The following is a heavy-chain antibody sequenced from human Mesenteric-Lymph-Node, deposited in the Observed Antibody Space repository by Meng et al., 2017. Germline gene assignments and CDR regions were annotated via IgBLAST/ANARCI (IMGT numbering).Heavy chain of an antibody. V-gene: IGHV4-61*01. Sequence: SETLSLTCSVSGASVSINPSSWTWVRQPPGKGLEWIGYNFNDGRTNYNPSLKTRVTMSIDTSKNQFSLTLSSVTAADTAVYYCARDPVAYYYGSGSYHPGGYYYYGMDVWGQGTTITVSS. CDR3: ARDPVAYYYGSGSYHPGGYYYYGMDV. D-gene: IGHD3-10*01. J-gene: IGHJ6*02. CDR1: GASVSINPSS. CDR2: NFNDGRT.